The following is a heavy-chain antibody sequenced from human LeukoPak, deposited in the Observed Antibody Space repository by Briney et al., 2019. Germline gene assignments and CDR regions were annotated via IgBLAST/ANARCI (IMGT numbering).Heavy chain of an antibody. D-gene: IGHD6-19*01. CDR2: MNPDSGNT. Sequence: ASVKVSCKASGYTFTGYYMHWVRQAPGQGLEWMGWMNPDSGNTGYAQKFQGRVTITRNTSISTAYMELSSLRSEDTAVYYCARASSGWYARGFDYWGQGTLVTVSS. CDR3: ARASSGWYARGFDY. J-gene: IGHJ4*02. V-gene: IGHV1-8*03. CDR1: GYTFTGYY.